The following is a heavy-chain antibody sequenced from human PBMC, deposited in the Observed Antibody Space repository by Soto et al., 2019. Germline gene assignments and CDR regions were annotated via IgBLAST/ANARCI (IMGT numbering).Heavy chain of an antibody. V-gene: IGHV1-18*04. CDR1: GYTFTSYG. J-gene: IGHJ6*02. CDR2: ISAYNGNT. CDR3: ASEKYSGGSICGVVINGPNYSYGMDV. Sequence: SVKVSCKASGYTFTSYGISWVRQAPGQGLEWMGWISAYNGNTNYAQKLQGRVTMTTDTSTSTAYMELRSLRSDDTAVYYCASEKYSGGSICGVVINGPNYSYGMDVWGQGTTVTVSS. D-gene: IGHD3-3*01.